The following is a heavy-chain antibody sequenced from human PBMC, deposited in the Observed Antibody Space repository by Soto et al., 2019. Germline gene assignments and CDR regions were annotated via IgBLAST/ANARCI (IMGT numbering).Heavy chain of an antibody. CDR1: GFTFSSYA. CDR2: ISGSGGST. D-gene: IGHD6-13*01. V-gene: IGHV3-23*01. Sequence: PGGSLSLSCAASGFTFSSYAMSWVRQAPGKGLEWVSAISGSGGSTYYADSVKGRFTISRDNSKNTLYLQMNSLRAEDTAVYYCAKGYSSSWYVLDYWGQGTLVTVSS. J-gene: IGHJ4*02. CDR3: AKGYSSSWYVLDY.